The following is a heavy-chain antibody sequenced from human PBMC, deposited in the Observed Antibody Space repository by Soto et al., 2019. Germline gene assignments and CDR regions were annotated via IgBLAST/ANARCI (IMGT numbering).Heavy chain of an antibody. D-gene: IGHD6-19*01. J-gene: IGHJ5*02. CDR3: ARLKYRDSSGWYSAWWFDP. CDR1: GGSISSYY. CDR2: IYYSGST. Sequence: SETLSLTCTVSGGSISSYYWSWIRQPPGKGLEWIGYIYYSGSTNYNPSLKSRVTISVDTSKNQFSLKLSSVTAADTAVYYCARLKYRDSSGWYSAWWFDPWGQGTLVTVSS. V-gene: IGHV4-59*08.